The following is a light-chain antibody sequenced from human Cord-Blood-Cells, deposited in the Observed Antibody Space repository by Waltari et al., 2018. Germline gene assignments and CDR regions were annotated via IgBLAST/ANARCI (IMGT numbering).Light chain of an antibody. CDR3: AAWDDSLNGWV. J-gene: IGLJ3*02. CDR1: SSNTRSNT. CDR2: RNN. V-gene: IGLV1-44*01. Sequence: QSVLTQPPSASGTPGQRVTISCSGSSSNTRSNTLNWYQQLPGTAPKLLIHRNNQRPSGVPDRFSGSKSGTSASLAISGLQSEDEADYYCAAWDDSLNGWVFGGGTKLTVL.